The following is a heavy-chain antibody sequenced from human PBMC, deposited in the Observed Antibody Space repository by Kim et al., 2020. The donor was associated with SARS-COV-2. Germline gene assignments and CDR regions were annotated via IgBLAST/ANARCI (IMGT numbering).Heavy chain of an antibody. CDR3: AREGYSSSWYAGGMDV. J-gene: IGHJ6*01. CDR2: ISYDGSNK. CDR1: GFTFSSYA. V-gene: IGHV3-30*04. Sequence: GGSLRLSCAASGFTFSSYAMHWVRQAPGKGLEWVAVISYDGSNKYYADSVKGRFTISRDNSKNTLYLQMNSLRAEDTAVYYCAREGYSSSWYAGGMDVWG. D-gene: IGHD6-13*01.